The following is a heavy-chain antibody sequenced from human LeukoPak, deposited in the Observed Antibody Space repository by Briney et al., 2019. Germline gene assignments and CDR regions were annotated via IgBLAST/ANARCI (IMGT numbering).Heavy chain of an antibody. CDR1: GFTFSSYW. Sequence: GGSLRLFCAASGFTFSSYWMSWVRQAPGKGLEWVANIKQDGSEKYYVDSVKGRFTISRDNAKNSLYLQMNSLRAEDTAVYYCATSVPHYDYVWGSYRPGYFDYWGQGTLVIVSS. D-gene: IGHD3-16*02. CDR2: IKQDGSEK. V-gene: IGHV3-7*01. CDR3: ATSVPHYDYVWGSYRPGYFDY. J-gene: IGHJ4*02.